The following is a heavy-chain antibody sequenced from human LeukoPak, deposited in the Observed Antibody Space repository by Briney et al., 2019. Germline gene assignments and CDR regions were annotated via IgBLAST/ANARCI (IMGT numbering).Heavy chain of an antibody. CDR2: INNDGSST. CDR1: GFILSNYW. CDR3: ARDGISCSGGHCYFAS. V-gene: IGHV3-74*01. J-gene: IGHJ4*02. D-gene: IGHD2-15*01. Sequence: GSLRLSCATSGFILSNYWMHWVRQAPGKGLVWVSRINNDGSSTTYADSVKGRFTVSRDNARNTLYLQMNSLRAEDTAVYYCARDGISCSGGHCYFASWGQGTLVTVSS.